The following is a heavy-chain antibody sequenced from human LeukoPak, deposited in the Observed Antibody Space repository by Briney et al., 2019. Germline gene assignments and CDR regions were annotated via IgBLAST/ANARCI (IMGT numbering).Heavy chain of an antibody. V-gene: IGHV3-7*03. J-gene: IGHJ4*02. D-gene: IGHD6-13*01. CDR1: GFTFSSYW. Sequence: GGSLRLSCAASGFTFSSYWMSWVRQAPGKGLEWVANIKQDGSEKYYVDSVKGRFTISRDNAKNSLYLQMNSLRGEDTAVYYCAKRTSSRAFDYWGQGTLVTVSS. CDR3: AKRTSSRAFDY. CDR2: IKQDGSEK.